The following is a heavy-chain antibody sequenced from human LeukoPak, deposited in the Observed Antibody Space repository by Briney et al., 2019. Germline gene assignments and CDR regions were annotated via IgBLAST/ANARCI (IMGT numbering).Heavy chain of an antibody. Sequence: SQTLSLTCTVSGGSISSGSYYWSWIRQPAGKGLEWIGRIYTSGSTNYNPSLKSRVTISVDTSKNQFSLKLSSVTAADTAVYYCARTHVLRYFDRPDRFDYWGQGTLVTVSS. J-gene: IGHJ4*02. CDR1: GGSISSGSYY. CDR3: ARTHVLRYFDRPDRFDY. D-gene: IGHD3-9*01. CDR2: IYTSGST. V-gene: IGHV4-61*02.